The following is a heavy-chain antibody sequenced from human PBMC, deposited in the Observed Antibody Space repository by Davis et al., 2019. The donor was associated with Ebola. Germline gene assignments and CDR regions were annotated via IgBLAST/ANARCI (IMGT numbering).Heavy chain of an antibody. Sequence: ASVKVSCKASGYTFTADYMHWVRQAPGQGLEWMGWINPNSGGTNYAQKFQGRVTMTRDTSISTAYMELSRLRSDDTAVYYCARDKVELYYYMDVWGKGTTVTVSS. J-gene: IGHJ6*03. D-gene: IGHD1-1*01. CDR1: GYTFTADY. V-gene: IGHV1-2*02. CDR2: INPNSGGT. CDR3: ARDKVELYYYMDV.